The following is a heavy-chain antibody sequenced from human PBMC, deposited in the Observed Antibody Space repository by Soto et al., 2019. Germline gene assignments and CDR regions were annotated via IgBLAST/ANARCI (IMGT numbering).Heavy chain of an antibody. V-gene: IGHV3-23*01. CDR1: GFTFSSYA. CDR3: AKAWQLGPVNAYFDY. Sequence: GGSLRLSCAASGFTFSSYAMSWVRQAPGKGLEWVSAISGSGGSTYYADSVKGRFTISRDNSKNTLYLQMNSLRAEDTAIYYCAKAWQLGPVNAYFDYWGQGTLVTVSS. D-gene: IGHD6-13*01. CDR2: ISGSGGST. J-gene: IGHJ4*02.